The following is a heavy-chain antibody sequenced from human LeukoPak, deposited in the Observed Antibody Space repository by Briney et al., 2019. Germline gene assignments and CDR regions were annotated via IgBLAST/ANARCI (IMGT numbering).Heavy chain of an antibody. D-gene: IGHD6-6*01. CDR1: GFTFNSYA. V-gene: IGHV3-23*01. Sequence: GGSLRLSCAASGFTFNSYAMSWVRQAPGKGLEWVSAIRGSGGGTYYADSVKGRFTISRDNAKNTLYLEMNSLRAEDTAVYYCARPTAATSLSSSFQHWGQGTLVTVSS. J-gene: IGHJ1*01. CDR2: IRGSGGGT. CDR3: ARPTAATSLSSSFQH.